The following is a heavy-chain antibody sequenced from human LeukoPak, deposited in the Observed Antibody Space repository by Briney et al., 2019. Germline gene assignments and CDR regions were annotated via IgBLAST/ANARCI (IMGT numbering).Heavy chain of an antibody. Sequence: SETLSLTCTVSGVSISSRYWGWDRQPPGRGLEWIGYIYYSGTTMYNPSLKSRVTMSVDTSKKQFSLNLSSVTAADTAVYYCARWGDGFDIWGQGTMVTVSS. CDR1: GVSISSRY. CDR2: IYYSGTT. J-gene: IGHJ3*02. V-gene: IGHV4-59*11. CDR3: ARWGDGFDI. D-gene: IGHD3-16*01.